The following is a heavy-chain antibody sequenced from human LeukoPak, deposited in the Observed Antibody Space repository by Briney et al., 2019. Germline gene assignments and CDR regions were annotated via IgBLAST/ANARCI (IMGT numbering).Heavy chain of an antibody. CDR2: IYYSGNT. D-gene: IGHD2-2*02. V-gene: IGHV4-31*03. CDR1: GGSISSGGYY. CDR3: ARDDCSTTSCYIGAFDI. J-gene: IGHJ3*02. Sequence: SQTLSLTCTVSGGSISSGGYYWSWLRQHPGTGLEWIGYIYYSGNTYYNPSLKSRVTISLDTSKNQFSLKLSSVTAADTAVYFCARDDCSTTSCYIGAFDIWGQGTLVTVSS.